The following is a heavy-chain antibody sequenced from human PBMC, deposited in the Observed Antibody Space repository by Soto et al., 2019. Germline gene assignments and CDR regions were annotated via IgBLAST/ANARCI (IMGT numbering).Heavy chain of an antibody. J-gene: IGHJ6*02. V-gene: IGHV5-10-1*01. CDR3: ARYSDYNSLNYFTYXPYPLYV. CDR2: VDPTDSYS. CDR1: GYSFTNYW. D-gene: IGHD3-3*01. Sequence: GEALKSSFNGSGYSFTNYWITCVRQIPGKVLELLGRVDPTDSYSNYSPSFQGHVTISADKSISTAYLQWSSLKASDTAMYYCARYSDYNSLNYFTYXPYPLYVSAQRTTVTVSS.